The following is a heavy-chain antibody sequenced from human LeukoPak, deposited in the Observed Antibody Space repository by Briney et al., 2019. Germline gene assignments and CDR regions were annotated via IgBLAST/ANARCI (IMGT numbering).Heavy chain of an antibody. Sequence: GGSLRLSCAASGFTFSSYAMHWVRQAPGKGLEWVAVISYDGSNKYYADSVKGRFTISRDNSKNTLYLQMNSLRAEDTAVYYCARDIVVVPAAIWGASGFRGIRIDYWGQGTLVTVSS. CDR3: ARDIVVVPAAIWGASGFRGIRIDY. V-gene: IGHV3-30*04. CDR2: ISYDGSNK. J-gene: IGHJ4*02. D-gene: IGHD2-2*02. CDR1: GFTFSSYA.